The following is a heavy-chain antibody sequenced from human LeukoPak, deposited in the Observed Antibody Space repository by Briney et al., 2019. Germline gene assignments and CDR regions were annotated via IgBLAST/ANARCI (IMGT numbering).Heavy chain of an antibody. J-gene: IGHJ6*02. Sequence: GGSLRLSCAASGLTFSSYGMHWVRQAPGKGLEWVAVIWYDGSNKYYADSVKGRFTISRDNSKNTLYLQMNSLRAEDTAVYYCAGADVFYYGMDVWGQGTTVTVSS. CDR1: GLTFSSYG. D-gene: IGHD3-16*01. CDR2: IWYDGSNK. CDR3: AGADVFYYGMDV. V-gene: IGHV3-33*01.